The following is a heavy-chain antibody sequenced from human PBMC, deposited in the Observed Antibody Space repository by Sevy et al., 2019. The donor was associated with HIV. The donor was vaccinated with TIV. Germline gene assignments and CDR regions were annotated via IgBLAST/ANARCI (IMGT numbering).Heavy chain of an antibody. CDR1: GFTFSSYG. V-gene: IGHV3-33*01. D-gene: IGHD3-10*01. Sequence: GGSLRLSCAASGFTFSSYGMHWVRQTPGKGLEWVAVIWYDGSNKYYADSVKGRFTISRDNSKNTRYLQMNSLRAEDTAVYYCAGVKFPLVMVTMVRGALSYYFDYWGQGTLVTVSS. J-gene: IGHJ4*02. CDR2: IWYDGSNK. CDR3: AGVKFPLVMVTMVRGALSYYFDY.